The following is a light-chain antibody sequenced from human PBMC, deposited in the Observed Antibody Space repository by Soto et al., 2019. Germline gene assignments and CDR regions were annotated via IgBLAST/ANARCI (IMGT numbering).Light chain of an antibody. J-gene: IGKJ4*01. V-gene: IGKV3-15*01. CDR2: DAS. CDR1: QGVGSN. Sequence: IVVTQSPATLSVSPGEGVTLSCRASQGVGSNLAWYQQRPGQAPRLLIYDASTRATGIQDRFRGSGSGTDFTLTISSLQSEDFAVYYCQQFNIWPHMLSFGGGTKLE. CDR3: QQFNIWPHMLS.